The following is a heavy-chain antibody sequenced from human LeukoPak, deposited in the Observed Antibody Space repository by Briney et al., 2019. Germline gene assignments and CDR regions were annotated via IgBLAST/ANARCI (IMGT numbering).Heavy chain of an antibody. V-gene: IGHV3-9*01. J-gene: IGHJ4*02. Sequence: GGSLRLSCAASGFTFSSYAMSWVHQAPGKGLEWVSGISWNSGSIGYADSVKGRFTISRDNAKNSLYLQMNSLRAEDTALYYCAKDSEWELRNHLFDYWGQGTLVTVSS. CDR2: ISWNSGSI. CDR1: GFTFSSYA. CDR3: AKDSEWELRNHLFDY. D-gene: IGHD1-26*01.